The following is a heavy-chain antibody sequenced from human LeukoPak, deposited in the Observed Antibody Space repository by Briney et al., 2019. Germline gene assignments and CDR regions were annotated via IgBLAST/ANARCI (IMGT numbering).Heavy chain of an antibody. CDR3: ARAPGGFDY. CDR1: GFTLITFK. D-gene: IGHD2-15*01. J-gene: IGHJ4*02. CDR2: ISYDENSK. Sequence: GGSLRLSGAAPGFTLITFKMHWVGRAPGKGLEWVAVISYDENSKYYTDSVKGRFTISRDNSKNTLYLHLTSLRPEDTALYYCARAPGGFDYWGQGTLVTVSS. V-gene: IGHV3-30-3*01.